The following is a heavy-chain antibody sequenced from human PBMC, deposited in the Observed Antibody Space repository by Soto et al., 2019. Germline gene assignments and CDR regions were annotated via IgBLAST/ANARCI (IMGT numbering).Heavy chain of an antibody. D-gene: IGHD3-22*01. J-gene: IGHJ4*02. CDR1: GGSFSGYD. CDR3: ARATPITMIVVVISAYFDY. Sequence: SETQSLTYAVYGGSFSGYDGSWIRQTPGKGLEWIGEINHSGSTNYNPSLKSRVTISVDTSKNQFSLKLSSVTAADTAVYYCARATPITMIVVVISAYFDYWGQGTLVTVSS. V-gene: IGHV4-34*01. CDR2: INHSGST.